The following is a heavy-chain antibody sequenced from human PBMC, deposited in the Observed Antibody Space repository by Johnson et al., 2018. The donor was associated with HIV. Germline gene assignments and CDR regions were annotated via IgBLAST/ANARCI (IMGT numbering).Heavy chain of an antibody. CDR3: ARGGAHDAFDI. D-gene: IGHD3-16*01. J-gene: IGHJ3*02. V-gene: IGHV3-13*01. Sequence: VQLVESGGGVVQPGGSLRLSCAASGFTFSSYDMHWVRQATGKGLEWVSAIGTAGDTYYPGSVKGRFTISRENAKNSLYLQMNSLRGGDTAVYYCARGGAHDAFDIWGQGTMATVSS. CDR2: IGTAGDT. CDR1: GFTFSSYD.